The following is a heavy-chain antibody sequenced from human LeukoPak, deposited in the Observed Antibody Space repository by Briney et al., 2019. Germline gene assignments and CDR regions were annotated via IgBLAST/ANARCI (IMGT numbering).Heavy chain of an antibody. CDR1: GFTFSSYS. V-gene: IGHV3-21*01. CDR3: ARDRALGDGYNY. J-gene: IGHJ4*02. Sequence: AGGSLRLSCAASGFTFSSYSMNWVRQAPGKGLEWVSSISSSSSYIYCADSVKGRFTISRDNAKNSLYLQMNSLRAEDTAVYYCARDRALGDGYNYWGQGTLVTVSS. CDR2: ISSSSSYI. D-gene: IGHD5-24*01.